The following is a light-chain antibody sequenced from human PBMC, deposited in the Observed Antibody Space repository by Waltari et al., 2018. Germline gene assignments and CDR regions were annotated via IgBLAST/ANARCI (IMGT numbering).Light chain of an antibody. Sequence: QSALAQPASVSGSPGQSTAISCTGTSSDSRNYNYLPWYQQPPGKAPKLILYEVSDRPSGVSRRFSGSKSGNKATLTISGLQADDEADYYCSSYTNRATLRVFGTGTKVTVL. CDR3: SSYTNRATLRV. J-gene: IGLJ1*01. V-gene: IGLV2-14*01. CDR2: EVS. CDR1: SSDSRNYNY.